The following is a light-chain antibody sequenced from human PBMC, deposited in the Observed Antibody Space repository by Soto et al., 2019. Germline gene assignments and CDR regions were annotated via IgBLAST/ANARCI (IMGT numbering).Light chain of an antibody. CDR3: CSYTGSGTLWV. CDR2: EDS. V-gene: IGLV2-23*01. Sequence: QSALAQPASVSGSPGQSITISCSGASSDVGSLQFVAWYQQHPGKAPKVVIYEDSKRPSGISFRFSGSTSGNTASLTISGLQPDDESHYYRCSYTGSGTLWVFGGGTKVTVL. CDR1: SSDVGSLQF. J-gene: IGLJ3*02.